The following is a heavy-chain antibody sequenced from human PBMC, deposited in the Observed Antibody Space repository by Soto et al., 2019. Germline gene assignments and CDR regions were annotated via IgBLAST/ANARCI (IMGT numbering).Heavy chain of an antibody. J-gene: IGHJ1*01. CDR2: IKQDGSER. V-gene: IGHV3-7*04. CDR1: GFTFSGYW. Sequence: EVQLVESGGGLVQPGGSLRLSCAASGFTFSGYWMNWVRQAPGKGLEWVANIKQDGSERYYVDSVKGRFTSSRDNAKKSLYRQMDRLRGEDTAVYYCSGGTGWLVTEWGQGTLVTVSS. D-gene: IGHD6-19*01. CDR3: SGGTGWLVTE.